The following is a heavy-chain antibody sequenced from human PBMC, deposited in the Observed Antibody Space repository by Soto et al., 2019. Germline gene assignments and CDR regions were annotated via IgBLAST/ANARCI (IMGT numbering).Heavy chain of an antibody. V-gene: IGHV1-18*04. CDR2: ISAYNGNT. CDR3: ARELSGDTYYFDY. CDR1: CYTFTSYG. J-gene: IGHJ4*02. D-gene: IGHD1-26*01. Sequence: ASVKVSIEASCYTFTSYGISWVRQAPGQGLEWMGWISAYNGNTNYAQKLQGRVTMTTDTSTSTAYMELRSLRSDDTAVYYCARELSGDTYYFDYWGQGTLVTVSS.